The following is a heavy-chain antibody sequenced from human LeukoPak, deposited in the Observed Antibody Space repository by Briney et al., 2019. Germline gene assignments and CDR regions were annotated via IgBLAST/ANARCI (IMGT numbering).Heavy chain of an antibody. CDR1: GYTLTDYY. Sequence: SVTVSCKASGYTLTDYYMHWVRQAPGQGLEWMGWINPNSGDTNSAQKFQGRVTMTRDMSISTVYMELSRLTSDDTAVYYCARDWRGSYFPDFWGQGTLVTVSS. CDR2: INPNSGDT. J-gene: IGHJ4*02. V-gene: IGHV1-2*02. CDR3: ARDWRGSYFPDF. D-gene: IGHD1-26*01.